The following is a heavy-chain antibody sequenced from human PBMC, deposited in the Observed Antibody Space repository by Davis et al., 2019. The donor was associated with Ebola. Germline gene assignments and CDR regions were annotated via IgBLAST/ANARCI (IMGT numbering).Heavy chain of an antibody. D-gene: IGHD2-2*01. CDR2: ISAYNGNT. J-gene: IGHJ4*02. CDR3: ARDRGDRYCSSTSCPKGRGVIAIGDY. V-gene: IGHV1-18*04. CDR1: GYTFTSYG. Sequence: ASVKVSCKASGYTFTSYGISWVRQAPGQGLEWMGWISAYNGNTNYAQKLQGRVTMTTDTSTSTAYMELRSLRSDDTAVYYCARDRGDRYCSSTSCPKGRGVIAIGDYWGQGTLVTVSS.